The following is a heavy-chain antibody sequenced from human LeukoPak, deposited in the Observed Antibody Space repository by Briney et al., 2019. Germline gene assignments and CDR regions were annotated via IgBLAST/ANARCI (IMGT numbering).Heavy chain of an antibody. Sequence: GGSLRLSCATSRFSFSGSTMHWVRKAPGKGLECVGHIRSKRDNYATIHGASVEGRFTSSRDDSKSTAYLQMNSLKIEDTALYHCTRLGGGSPDLIIVPGANKLKWYDPWGQGTLVTVSS. CDR2: IRSKRDNYAT. J-gene: IGHJ5*02. V-gene: IGHV3-73*01. D-gene: IGHD2-2*01. CDR1: RFSFSGST. CDR3: TRLGGGSPDLIIVPGANKLKWYDP.